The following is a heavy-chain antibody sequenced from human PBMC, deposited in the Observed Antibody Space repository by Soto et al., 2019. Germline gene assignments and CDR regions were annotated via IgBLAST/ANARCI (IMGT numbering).Heavy chain of an antibody. CDR2: IYYSVTT. V-gene: IGHV4-59*01. CDR3: ARGPTYYYDRSGYYLFDY. CDR1: GGSISSYY. J-gene: IGHJ4*02. D-gene: IGHD3-22*01. Sequence: SETLSLTCTVSGGSISSYYWSWIRQPPGKGLEWIGYIYYSVTTNYNPSLKSRVTISVDTSKNQFSLKLSSVTAADTAVYYCARGPTYYYDRSGYYLFDYWGQGTLVTVSS.